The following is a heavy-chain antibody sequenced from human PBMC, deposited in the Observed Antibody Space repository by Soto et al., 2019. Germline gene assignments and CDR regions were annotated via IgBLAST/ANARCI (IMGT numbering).Heavy chain of an antibody. CDR1: GFTFSSYG. Sequence: QVQLVESGGGVVQPGRSLRLSCAASGFTFSSYGMHWVRQAPGKGLEWVAVIWYDGSNKYYADSVKGRFTISRDNSKNTLYLQMNSLSAEDTAVYYCARSFGGGSYPFDYWGQGTLVTVSS. J-gene: IGHJ4*02. D-gene: IGHD1-26*01. CDR2: IWYDGSNK. V-gene: IGHV3-33*01. CDR3: ARSFGGGSYPFDY.